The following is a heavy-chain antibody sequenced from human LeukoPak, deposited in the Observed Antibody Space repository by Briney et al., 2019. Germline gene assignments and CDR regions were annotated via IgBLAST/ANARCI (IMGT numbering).Heavy chain of an antibody. Sequence: GGSLRLSCAASGFTFSSSAMSWVRQAPGKGLEWVANIKQDGSEKYYVDSVKGRFTISRDNAKNSLYLQMNSLRAEDTAVYYCARGGDTAMVSRYYMDVWGKGTTVTVSS. J-gene: IGHJ6*03. V-gene: IGHV3-7*01. CDR2: IKQDGSEK. D-gene: IGHD5-18*01. CDR3: ARGGDTAMVSRYYMDV. CDR1: GFTFSSSA.